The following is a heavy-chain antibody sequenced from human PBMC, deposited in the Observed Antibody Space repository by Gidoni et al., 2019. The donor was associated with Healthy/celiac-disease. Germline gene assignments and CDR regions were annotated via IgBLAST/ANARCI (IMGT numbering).Heavy chain of an antibody. Sequence: QVQLQESGQGLVKPSQNLSLTCTVSGVYISSGGYYWSWIRQHPGKGLEWIGYIYYSGSTYYHPSLKSRVTISVDTSKNQFSLKLSSVTSADTAVYYCAMFRDKYYFDYWGQGTLVTVSS. CDR3: AMFRDKYYFDY. J-gene: IGHJ4*02. CDR2: IYYSGST. D-gene: IGHD3-10*01. CDR1: GVYISSGGYY. V-gene: IGHV4-31*03.